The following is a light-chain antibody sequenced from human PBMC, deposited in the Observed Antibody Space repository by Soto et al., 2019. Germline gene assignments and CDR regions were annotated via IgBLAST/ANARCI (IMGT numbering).Light chain of an antibody. CDR3: LQHYNYPRT. CDR2: AAS. Sequence: AIQMTRSPSSLSASVGDRVTITCRASQGIRNDLAWYQHNPGEAPKLLIYAASSLQTGVPSRFIGSGSDTDFTLTISSLQPEDFATYYCLQHYNYPRTFGQGTKVDIK. CDR1: QGIRND. V-gene: IGKV1-6*01. J-gene: IGKJ1*01.